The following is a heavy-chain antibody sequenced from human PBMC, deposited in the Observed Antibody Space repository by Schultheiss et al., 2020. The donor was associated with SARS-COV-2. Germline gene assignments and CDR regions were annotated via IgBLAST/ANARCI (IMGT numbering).Heavy chain of an antibody. CDR1: GGSISSGTYY. V-gene: IGHV4-61*02. CDR2: IYKSGST. CDR3: ARGPSVAVAGYDY. D-gene: IGHD6-19*01. Sequence: SETLSLTCTVSGGSISSGTYYWSWIRQPAGKGLEWIGRIYKSGSTDYNPSLRSRVTISRDTSKNQLSLKLRSVTAADTAVYYCARGPSVAVAGYDYWGQGTLVTVSS. J-gene: IGHJ4*02.